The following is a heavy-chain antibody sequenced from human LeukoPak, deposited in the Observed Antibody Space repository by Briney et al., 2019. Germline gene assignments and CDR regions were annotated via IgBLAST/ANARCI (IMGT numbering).Heavy chain of an antibody. CDR3: ARRAGGYSHPYDY. Sequence: GGSLRLSCAVSGNTVSGNYMSWVRQAPGMGLEWVSLIYSGGTTYYADSVKGRFTISRDNSKNTLYLQMNSLRAEDTAVYYCARRAGGYSHPYDYWGQGILVTVSS. J-gene: IGHJ4*02. CDR2: IYSGGTT. CDR1: GNTVSGNY. D-gene: IGHD4-23*01. V-gene: IGHV3-53*01.